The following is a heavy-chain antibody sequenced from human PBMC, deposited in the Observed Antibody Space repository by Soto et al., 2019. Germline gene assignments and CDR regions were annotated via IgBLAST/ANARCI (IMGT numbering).Heavy chain of an antibody. CDR3: TSRFCSSTSCSDEFDY. CDR1: GFTFSGSA. Sequence: GGSLRLSCAASGFTFSGSAMHWVRQASGKGLEWVGRIRSKANTYATSYAASVKGRFTISRDDSKNTAYLQMNSLKTEDTAVYYCTSRFCSSTSCSDEFDYWGQGTLVTVSS. D-gene: IGHD2-2*01. CDR2: IRSKANTYAT. J-gene: IGHJ4*02. V-gene: IGHV3-73*01.